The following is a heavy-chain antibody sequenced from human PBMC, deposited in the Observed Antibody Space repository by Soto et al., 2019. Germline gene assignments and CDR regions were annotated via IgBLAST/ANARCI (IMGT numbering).Heavy chain of an antibody. CDR3: AKAKGDAFDI. CDR2: ISYDGSNK. Sequence: GGSLSLSCAASGFTFSSYGMHWVRQAPGKGLEWVAVISYDGSNKYYADSVKGRFTISRDNSKNTLYLQMNSLRAEDTAVYYCAKAKGDAFDIWGQGTMVTVSS. CDR1: GFTFSSYG. J-gene: IGHJ3*02. V-gene: IGHV3-30*18.